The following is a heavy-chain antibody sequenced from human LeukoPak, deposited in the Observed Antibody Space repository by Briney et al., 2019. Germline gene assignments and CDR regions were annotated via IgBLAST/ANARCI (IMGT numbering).Heavy chain of an antibody. J-gene: IGHJ4*02. CDR1: GYTFTSYG. CDR2: ISAYNGNT. Sequence: ASVKVSCKASGYTFTSYGISWVRQAPGQGLEWMGWISAYNGNTNYAQKLQGRVTMTTDTSTSTAYMELRSLRSDDTAVYYCATESRYCSGGSCYSRIDFWGQGSLVTVSS. D-gene: IGHD2-15*01. V-gene: IGHV1-18*01. CDR3: ATESRYCSGGSCYSRIDF.